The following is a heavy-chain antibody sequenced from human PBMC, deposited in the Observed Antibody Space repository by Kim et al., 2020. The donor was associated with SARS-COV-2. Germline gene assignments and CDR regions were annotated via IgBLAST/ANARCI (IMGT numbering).Heavy chain of an antibody. V-gene: IGHV1-2*02. CDR2: GGT. Sequence: GGTNYAPKFQGRVTMTRDTSISTAYMELSRLRSDDTAVYYCARDSRDTDYWGQGTLVTVSS. D-gene: IGHD2-2*01. CDR3: ARDSRDTDY. J-gene: IGHJ4*02.